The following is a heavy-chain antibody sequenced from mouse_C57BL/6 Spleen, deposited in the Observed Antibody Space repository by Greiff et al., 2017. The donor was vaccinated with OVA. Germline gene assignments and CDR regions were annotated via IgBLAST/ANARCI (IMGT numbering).Heavy chain of an antibody. Sequence: QVQLQQPGAELVKPGASVKLSCKASGYTFTSYWMHWVKQRPGQGLEWIGMIHPNSGSTNYNEKFKSKATLTVDKSSSTAYMQLSSLTSEDSAVYYCARSGWLLRYFDVWGTGTTVTVSS. CDR2: IHPNSGST. J-gene: IGHJ1*03. D-gene: IGHD2-3*01. CDR1: GYTFTSYW. V-gene: IGHV1-64*01. CDR3: ARSGWLLRYFDV.